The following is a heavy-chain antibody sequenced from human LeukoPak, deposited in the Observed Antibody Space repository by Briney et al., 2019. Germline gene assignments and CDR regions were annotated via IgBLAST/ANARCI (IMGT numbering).Heavy chain of an antibody. V-gene: IGHV3-15*01. Sequence: PGGSLRLSCAASGFTFSNAWMSWVRQAPGKGLEWVGRIKSKTDGGTTDYAAPVKGRFTISRDDSKNTLYLQMNGLKTEDTAVYYCTTDILTGYYSADYWGQGTLVTVSS. D-gene: IGHD3-9*01. J-gene: IGHJ4*02. CDR2: IKSKTDGGTT. CDR3: TTDILTGYYSADY. CDR1: GFTFSNAW.